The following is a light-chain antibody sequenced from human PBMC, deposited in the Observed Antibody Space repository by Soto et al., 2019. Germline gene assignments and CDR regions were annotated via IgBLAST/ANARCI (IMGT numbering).Light chain of an antibody. Sequence: QSALTQPASVSGSPGQSITISCTGTSSDVGDYNYVSWYQTHPGKAPKLMIFDVSNRPSGVSNRFSGSKSGNTASLTISGLQAEDEADYYCSSYTSSSPRVFGTGTKLTVL. J-gene: IGLJ1*01. CDR1: SSDVGDYNY. CDR3: SSYTSSSPRV. CDR2: DVS. V-gene: IGLV2-14*01.